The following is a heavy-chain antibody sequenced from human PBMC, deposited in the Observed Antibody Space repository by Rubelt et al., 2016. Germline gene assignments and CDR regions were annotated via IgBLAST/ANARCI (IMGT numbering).Heavy chain of an antibody. D-gene: IGHD1-1*01. CDR2: INPNSGGT. J-gene: IGHJ4*02. CDR3: ARGVQNRGTHFDY. CDR1: GYTFTGYY. Sequence: QVQLVQSGAEVKKPGASVKVSCKASGYTFTGYYMHWVRQAPGQGLEWMGRINPNSGGTNYAQKFQGRVTMTRETSISTAYMEVSRLRADDTAVYYWARGVQNRGTHFDYWGQGTLVTVSS. V-gene: IGHV1-2*06.